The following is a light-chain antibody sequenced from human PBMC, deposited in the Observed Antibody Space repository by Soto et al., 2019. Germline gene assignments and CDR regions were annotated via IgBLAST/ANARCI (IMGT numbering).Light chain of an antibody. J-gene: IGLJ2*01. CDR2: EVT. Sequence: QSALTQPPSASGSPGQSVTISCTGTSSDVGSYNYVSWYQQHPGKAPKLIIYEVTERPSGVPDRFSGFKSGSTASLTVSGLQDEDEADYYCSSYAGSSVVFGGGTKLTVL. V-gene: IGLV2-8*01. CDR1: SSDVGSYNY. CDR3: SSYAGSSVV.